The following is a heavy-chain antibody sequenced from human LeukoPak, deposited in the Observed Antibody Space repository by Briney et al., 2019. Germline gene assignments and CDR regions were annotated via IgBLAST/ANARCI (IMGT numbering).Heavy chain of an antibody. V-gene: IGHV4-34*09. CDR1: GGSFSGYY. CDR2: IYNSGST. J-gene: IGHJ1*01. Sequence: SETLSLTCAVYGGSFSGYYWSWTRQPPGKGLEWIGYIYNSGSTYYNPSLKSRVTISVDTSKNQFSLKLRSVTAADTAVYYCARVVGTHFQHWGQGTLVTVSS. CDR3: ARVVGTHFQH. D-gene: IGHD1-26*01.